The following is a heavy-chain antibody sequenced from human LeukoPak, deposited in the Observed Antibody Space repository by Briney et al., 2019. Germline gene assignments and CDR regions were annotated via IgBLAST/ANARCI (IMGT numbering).Heavy chain of an antibody. J-gene: IGHJ4*02. Sequence: GGSLRLSCAASGFTFSSYAMSWVRQAPGKEPEWVSLISADGATVYADSVKGRFTISRDNSKNTLYLQMNSLRAEDTVVYYCARDQEERWLQSGVGYWGQGTLVTVSS. CDR1: GFTFSSYA. CDR2: ISADGAT. CDR3: ARDQEERWLQSGVGY. V-gene: IGHV3-66*02. D-gene: IGHD5-24*01.